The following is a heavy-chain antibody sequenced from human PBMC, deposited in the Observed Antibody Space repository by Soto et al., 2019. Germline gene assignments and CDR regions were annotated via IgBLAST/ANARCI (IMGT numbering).Heavy chain of an antibody. V-gene: IGHV1-18*01. CDR2: ISAYNGNT. D-gene: IGHD2-2*01. CDR3: ARARYCSRTSCTYYYYCGMDV. CDR1: GYTFTSYG. J-gene: IGHJ6*04. Sequence: ASVKVSCKASGYTFTSYGISWVRQAPGQGLEWMGWISAYNGNTNYAQKLQGRVTMTTDTSTSTAYMELRSLRSDDTAVYYCARARYCSRTSCTYYYYCGMDVWGRGPTVT.